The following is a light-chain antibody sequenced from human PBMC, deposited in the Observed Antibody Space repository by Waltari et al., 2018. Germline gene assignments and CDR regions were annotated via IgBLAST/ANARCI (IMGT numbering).Light chain of an antibody. J-gene: IGKJ4*01. V-gene: IGKV3D-15*01. CDR2: GAS. Sequence: EIVMTQSPATLSLSPGDRATLSCRASQSVSSSLAWYQQKPGQAPRLLIYGASSRATGIPDRFSGSGSGTEFTLTISSLEPEDVAVYYCQQNSNWPLTFGGGTKVEIK. CDR3: QQNSNWPLT. CDR1: QSVSSS.